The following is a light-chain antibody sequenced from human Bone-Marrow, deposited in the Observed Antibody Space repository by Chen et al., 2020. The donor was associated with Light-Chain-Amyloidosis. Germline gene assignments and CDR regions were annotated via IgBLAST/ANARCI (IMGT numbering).Light chain of an antibody. CDR2: EDS. CDR3: QVWDRSSDRPV. V-gene: IGLV3-21*02. Sequence: SYVLTQPSSVSVAPGQTATIACGGNNIGSTSVHWYQQTPGQAPLLVVYEDSDRHSGIPERLSGSNSGNTDTLTISRVEAGDEADYYCQVWDRSSDRPVFGGGTKLTVL. CDR1: NIGSTS. J-gene: IGLJ3*02.